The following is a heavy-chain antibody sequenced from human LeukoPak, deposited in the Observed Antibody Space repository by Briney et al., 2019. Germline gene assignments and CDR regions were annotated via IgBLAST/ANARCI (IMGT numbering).Heavy chain of an antibody. CDR3: VRQRGASGTINHFDP. CDR2: IYPDDSDT. Sequence: GESLQISCKTSGYSFTTYWIGWVRQMPGTGLEWVGAIYPDDSDTRYSPSFQGQVVISADRFIRTAYLQWNTLKTSDTAMYYCVRQRGASGTINHFDPWGQGTLVTVSS. V-gene: IGHV5-51*01. J-gene: IGHJ5*02. CDR1: GYSFTTYW. D-gene: IGHD3-10*01.